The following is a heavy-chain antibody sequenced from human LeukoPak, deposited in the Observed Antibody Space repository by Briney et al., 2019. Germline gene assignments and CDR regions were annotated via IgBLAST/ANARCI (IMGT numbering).Heavy chain of an antibody. CDR3: ARVSHYYDSSGYQGIPPLPLDLDMDV. D-gene: IGHD3-22*01. CDR2: ITWDGGST. Sequence: PGGSLRLSCAASGFTFDDYAMHWVRQASGKGLEWVSHITWDGGSTHYADSVEGRFTISRDNRENSLYLQMNSLRAEDTAVYYCARVSHYYDSSGYQGIPPLPLDLDMDVWGKGTTVTISS. J-gene: IGHJ6*03. CDR1: GFTFDDYA. V-gene: IGHV3-43D*03.